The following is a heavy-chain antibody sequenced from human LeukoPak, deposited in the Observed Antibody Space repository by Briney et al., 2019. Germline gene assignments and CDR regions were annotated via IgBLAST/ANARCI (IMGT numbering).Heavy chain of an antibody. Sequence: GESPKISCKGSGYSFINYWIGWVRQMPGKGLEWMGIIYPGDSDTRDSPSFQGQVTISADKSISTAYLQWSSLKASDTAFYYCARLRYSTTWYDGSFDSWGQGTLVTVSS. CDR3: ARLRYSTTWYDGSFDS. CDR2: IYPGDSDT. J-gene: IGHJ4*02. D-gene: IGHD6-13*01. V-gene: IGHV5-51*01. CDR1: GYSFINYW.